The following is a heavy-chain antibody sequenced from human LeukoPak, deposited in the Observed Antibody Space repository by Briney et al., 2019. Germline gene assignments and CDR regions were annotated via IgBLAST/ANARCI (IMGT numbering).Heavy chain of an antibody. CDR2: IIPIFGTA. CDR1: GGTFSSYA. D-gene: IGHD2-2*01. J-gene: IGHJ3*02. CDR3: ASGENCSSTSCYGAFDI. V-gene: IGHV1-69*13. Sequence: SVKVSCKASGGTFSSYAISWVRQAPGQGLEWMGGIIPIFGTANYAQKFQGRVTITADESTSTAYMELSSLRSEDTAVYYCASGENCSSTSCYGAFDIWGQGTMVTVSS.